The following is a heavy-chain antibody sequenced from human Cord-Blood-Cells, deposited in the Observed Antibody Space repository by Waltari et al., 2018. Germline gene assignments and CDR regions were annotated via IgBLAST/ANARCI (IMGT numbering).Heavy chain of an antibody. V-gene: IGHV3-74*01. Sequence: EVQLVESGGGLVQPGGSLRLSCAASGFTFSSYWMHWVRQAPGKGLVWVSRINSEGSSTSDAVSVRGRITISRDSAKNTLYLQMNSLRAEDTAVYYCASPGGYCSSTSCPFDYWGQGTLVTVSS. J-gene: IGHJ4*02. CDR3: ASPGGYCSSTSCPFDY. D-gene: IGHD2-2*01. CDR1: GFTFSSYW. CDR2: INSEGSST.